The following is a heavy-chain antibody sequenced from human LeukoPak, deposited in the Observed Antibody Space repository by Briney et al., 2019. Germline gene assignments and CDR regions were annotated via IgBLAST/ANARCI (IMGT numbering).Heavy chain of an antibody. CDR2: TYYRSKWYN. CDR3: ARDGIAAAGTVDY. Sequence: SQTLSLTCAISVDSDSSNSAAWNWIRQSPSRGLEWLGRTYYRSKWYNDYAVSVKSRITINPDTPKNQFSLQLNSVAPEDTAVYYCARDGIAAAGTVDYWGQGTLVTVSS. CDR1: VDSDSSNSAA. V-gene: IGHV6-1*01. J-gene: IGHJ4*02. D-gene: IGHD6-13*01.